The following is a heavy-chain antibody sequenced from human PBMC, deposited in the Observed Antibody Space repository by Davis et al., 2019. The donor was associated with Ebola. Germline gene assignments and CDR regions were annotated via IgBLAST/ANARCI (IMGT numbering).Heavy chain of an antibody. Sequence: ASVKVSCKASGYTFTNYGISWVRQAPGQGLEWMGWISDYDGKTNYAQKFQGRVTMTTDRSTSTAHMELRSLRSDDTAVYYCAKDGADCGGKCPFLEWGQGTLVTVSS. CDR3: AKDGADCGGKCPFLE. J-gene: IGHJ4*02. CDR2: ISDYDGKT. CDR1: GYTFTNYG. V-gene: IGHV1-18*04. D-gene: IGHD2-15*01.